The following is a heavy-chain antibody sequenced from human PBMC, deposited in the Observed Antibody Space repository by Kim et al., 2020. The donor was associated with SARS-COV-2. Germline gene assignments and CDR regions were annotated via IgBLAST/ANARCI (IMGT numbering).Heavy chain of an antibody. CDR3: ARDLQDYYGSGSYHYYGMDV. CDR1: GFTFNSYY. V-gene: IGHV3-48*03. D-gene: IGHD3-10*01. Sequence: GGSLRLSCATSGFTFNSYYMNWVRQAPGKGLEWISYIDNSGKTKFYADSVKGRFTITRDNSKNSLYLQMNSLRAEDTAVYYCARDLQDYYGSGSYHYYGMDVWGQGTTCTVSS. J-gene: IGHJ6*01. CDR2: IDNSGKTK.